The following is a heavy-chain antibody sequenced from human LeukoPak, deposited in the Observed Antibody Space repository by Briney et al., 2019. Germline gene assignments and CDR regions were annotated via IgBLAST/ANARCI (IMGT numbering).Heavy chain of an antibody. CDR1: GYIFTSYA. D-gene: IGHD3-9*01. CDR3: ASDPTEGYYDILTGYYDY. V-gene: IGHV1-3*01. CDR2: INAGNGNT. Sequence: ASVKVSCKASGYIFTSYAMHWVRQAPGQRLEWMGWINAGNGNTKYSQKFQGRVTITRDTSASTAYMELSSLRSEDTAVYYCASDPTEGYYDILTGYYDYWGQGTLVTVSS. J-gene: IGHJ4*02.